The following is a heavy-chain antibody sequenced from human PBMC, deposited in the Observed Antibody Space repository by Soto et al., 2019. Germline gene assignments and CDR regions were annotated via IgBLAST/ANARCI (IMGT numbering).Heavy chain of an antibody. V-gene: IGHV3-11*05. CDR2: ISSSRSYT. J-gene: IGHJ2*01. D-gene: IGHD3-10*01. CDR3: ARVPNYYVDL. CDR1: GFTFSDYY. Sequence: QVQLVESGGGLVKPGGSLRLSCAASGFTFSDYYMSWIRQAPGKGLEGVSKISSSRSYTNYADSVKGRLTISRDNAKNSLYLKMNSLRAEDTAVYYCARVPNYYVDLWGRGTMVTVSS.